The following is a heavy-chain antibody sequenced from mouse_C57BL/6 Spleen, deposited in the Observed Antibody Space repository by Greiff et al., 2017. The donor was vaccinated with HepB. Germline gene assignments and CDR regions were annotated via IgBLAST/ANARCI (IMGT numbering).Heavy chain of an antibody. J-gene: IGHJ3*01. CDR1: GYTFTDYN. V-gene: IGHV1-22*01. D-gene: IGHD2-4*01. CDR3: ARRGLYDYDLILFAY. CDR2: INPNNGGT. Sequence: EVQLQQSGPELVKPGASVKMSCKASGYTFTDYNMHWVKQSHGKSLEWIGYINPNNGGTSYNQKFKGKATLTVNKSSSTAYMELRSLTSEDSAVYYCARRGLYDYDLILFAYWGQGTLVTVSA.